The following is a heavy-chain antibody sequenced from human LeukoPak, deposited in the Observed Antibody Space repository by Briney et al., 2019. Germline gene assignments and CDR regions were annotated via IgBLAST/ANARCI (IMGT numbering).Heavy chain of an antibody. CDR1: GLTFPRHA. CDR3: ATRPPETTYFAVFDY. CDR2: IGDSGTNT. D-gene: IGHD2/OR15-2a*01. Sequence: GGTLRLSCAASGLTFPRHAMTWVRQTPGKGLEWVAGIGDSGTNTYYADSVKGRFTISRDNSKNTVYLQINSLRAEDTAVYFCATRPPETTYFAVFDYWGQGTLVTVSS. V-gene: IGHV3-23*01. J-gene: IGHJ4*02.